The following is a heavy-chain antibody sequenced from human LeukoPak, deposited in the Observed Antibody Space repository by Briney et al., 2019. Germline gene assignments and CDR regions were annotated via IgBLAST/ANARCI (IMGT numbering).Heavy chain of an antibody. V-gene: IGHV1-69*05. Sequence: GASVKVSCKASGGTFSSYAISWVRQAPGQGLEWMGGIIPIFGTANYAQKFQGRVTITTDESTSTAYMELSSPRSEDTAVYYCARGYCSSTSCYDVWGQGTLVTVSS. CDR2: IIPIFGTA. CDR1: GGTFSSYA. D-gene: IGHD2-2*01. CDR3: ARGYCSSTSCYDV. J-gene: IGHJ4*02.